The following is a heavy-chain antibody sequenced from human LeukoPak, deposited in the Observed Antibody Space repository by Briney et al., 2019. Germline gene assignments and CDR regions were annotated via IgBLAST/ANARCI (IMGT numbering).Heavy chain of an antibody. CDR1: GYSFTNYW. CDR3: ARRRMLDGHHLDY. CDR2: IYPGDSDT. Sequence: GESLKISCKGSGYSFTNYWIGWVRQMPEKGLEWMGIIYPGDSDTRYSPSFQGQVTISADKSISTAYLQWSSLKASDTAMYYCARRRMLDGHHLDYWGQGTLVTVSS. J-gene: IGHJ4*02. V-gene: IGHV5-51*01. D-gene: IGHD2-8*01.